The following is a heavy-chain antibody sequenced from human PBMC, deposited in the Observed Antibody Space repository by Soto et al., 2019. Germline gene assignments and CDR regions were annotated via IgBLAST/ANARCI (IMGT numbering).Heavy chain of an antibody. CDR2: IGSGGST. CDR3: AKDLGSPTVVTPELEFDY. V-gene: IGHV3-23*01. Sequence: GGSLRLSCAASGFTFSSYAMTWVRQAPGKGLEWVSAIGSGGSTYYADSVKGRFTISRDNSRNTLYLQMNRLRADDTAVYYCAKDLGSPTVVTPELEFDYWGQGTLVTVSS. J-gene: IGHJ4*02. CDR1: GFTFSSYA. D-gene: IGHD4-17*01.